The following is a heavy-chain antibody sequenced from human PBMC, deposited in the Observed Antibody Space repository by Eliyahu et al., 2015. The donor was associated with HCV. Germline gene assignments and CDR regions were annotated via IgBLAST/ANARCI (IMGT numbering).Heavy chain of an antibody. CDR2: ISGSGGST. J-gene: IGHJ4*02. V-gene: IGHV3-23*01. Sequence: EVQLLESGGGLVQPGGSLRLSCAASRFXFSSYAMXWVRQAPGKGLXWVSAISGSGGSTYYADSVKGRFTISRDNSKNTLYLQMNSLRAEDTAVYYCAKDPSSSSWGDYYFDYWGQGTLVTVSS. D-gene: IGHD6-13*01. CDR1: RFXFSSYA. CDR3: AKDPSSSSWGDYYFDY.